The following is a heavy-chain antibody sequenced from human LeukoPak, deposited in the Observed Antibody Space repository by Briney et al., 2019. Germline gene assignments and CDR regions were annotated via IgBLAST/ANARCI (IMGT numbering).Heavy chain of an antibody. CDR3: ARDPLRYLRVGHYDY. D-gene: IGHD3-9*01. V-gene: IGHV3-21*01. CDR2: IDYDSSHI. CDR1: GFTFSTSA. J-gene: IGHJ4*02. Sequence: GGSLRFSCAVSGFTFSTSAMNWVRQVPGKGLEWVSSIDYDSSHIYYAASVRGRFTISRDNARNSVYLQMNSLRVEDTAVYYCARDPLRYLRVGHYDYWGQGTLVAVSS.